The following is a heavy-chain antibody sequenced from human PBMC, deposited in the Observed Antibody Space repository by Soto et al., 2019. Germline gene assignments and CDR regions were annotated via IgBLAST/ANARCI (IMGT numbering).Heavy chain of an antibody. V-gene: IGHV3-30*18. Sequence: PGGSLRLSCAASGFTFSSYGMHWVRQAPGKGLEWVAVISYDGSNKYYADSVKGRFTISRDNSKNTLYLQMNSLRAEDTAVYYCAKDSGDYNNWFDPWGQGTLVTVSS. D-gene: IGHD4-17*01. J-gene: IGHJ5*02. CDR2: ISYDGSNK. CDR3: AKDSGDYNNWFDP. CDR1: GFTFSSYG.